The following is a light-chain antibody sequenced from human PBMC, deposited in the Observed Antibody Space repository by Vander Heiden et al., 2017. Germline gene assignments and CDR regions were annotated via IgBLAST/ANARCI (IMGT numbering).Light chain of an antibody. CDR2: DAS. J-gene: IGKJ2*02. CDR1: QSVSSY. CDR3: QQRSNGHSPLCT. V-gene: IGKV3-11*01. Sequence: EIVLTQSPATLSLSPGERATLSCRASQSVSSYLAWYQQKPGQAPRLLIYDASNRATGSPDRFSGSGYGTDFTLTISSLEPEEFAVYYCQQRSNGHSPLCTFGQGTKLEIK.